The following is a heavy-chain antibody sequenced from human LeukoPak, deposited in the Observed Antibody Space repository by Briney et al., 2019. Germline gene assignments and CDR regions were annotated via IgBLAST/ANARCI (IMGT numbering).Heavy chain of an antibody. D-gene: IGHD4-11*01. Sequence: GGTLRLSCAASGFTFSSYDMSWVRQAPGKGLEWVSAISDSGGSTYYADSVKGRFTISRDNSKKTMYLQMNSLRAEDTAVYYCAKGIYTDYKETYFDYWGQGTQVTVSS. CDR2: ISDSGGST. CDR3: AKGIYTDYKETYFDY. CDR1: GFTFSSYD. V-gene: IGHV3-23*01. J-gene: IGHJ4*02.